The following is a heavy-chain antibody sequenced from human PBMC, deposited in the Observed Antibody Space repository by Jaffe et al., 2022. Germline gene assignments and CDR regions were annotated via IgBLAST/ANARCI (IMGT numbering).Heavy chain of an antibody. V-gene: IGHV4-4*02. Sequence: QVQLQESGPGLVKPSGTLSLTCAVSGGSISSSNWWSWIRQPPGKGLEWIGEIYHSGSTNYNPSLKSRVTISVDKSKNQFSLKLSSVTAADTAVYYCASLYGSGSKSRGYYYYYYYMDVWGKGTTVTVSS. J-gene: IGHJ6*03. CDR2: IYHSGST. CDR3: ASLYGSGSKSRGYYYYYYYMDV. CDR1: GGSISSSNW. D-gene: IGHD3-10*01.